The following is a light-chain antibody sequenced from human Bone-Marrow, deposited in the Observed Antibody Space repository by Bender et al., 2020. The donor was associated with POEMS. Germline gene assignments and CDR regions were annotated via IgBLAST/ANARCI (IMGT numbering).Light chain of an antibody. CDR3: CSYAGSSTWV. CDR2: EVS. Sequence: QSALTQPASVSGSPGQSITISCTGSCSDVGGYNYVSWYQQHPGKAPKLMIYEVSKRPSGVSDRFSGSKSGNTASLTISGLQAEDEADYYCCSYAGSSTWVFGGGTKLTV. J-gene: IGLJ3*02. V-gene: IGLV2-23*02. CDR1: CSDVGGYNY.